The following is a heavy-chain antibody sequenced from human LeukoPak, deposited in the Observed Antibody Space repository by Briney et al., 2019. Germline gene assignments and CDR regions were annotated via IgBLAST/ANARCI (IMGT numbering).Heavy chain of an antibody. Sequence: GASVKVSCKASGYTFTNYYIHWVRQAPGQGLECMGIINPSGGSTSYAQKFQGRVTMTRDMSTSTVYTELSSLRSEDTAVYYCARGGVGATTYVWFDPWGQGTLVTVSS. V-gene: IGHV1-46*01. CDR2: INPSGGST. CDR1: GYTFTNYY. CDR3: ARGGVGATTYVWFDP. D-gene: IGHD1-26*01. J-gene: IGHJ5*02.